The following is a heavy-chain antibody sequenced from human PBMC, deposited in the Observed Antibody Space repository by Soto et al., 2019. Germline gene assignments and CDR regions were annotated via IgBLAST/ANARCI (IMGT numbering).Heavy chain of an antibody. CDR1: GGTFSSYA. J-gene: IGHJ3*02. V-gene: IGHV1-69*13. CDR3: ARERAEMATTTNAFDI. D-gene: IGHD5-12*01. CDR2: IIPIFGTA. Sequence: ASVKVSCKASGGTFSSYAISWVRQAPGQGLEWMGGIIPIFGTANYAQKFQGRVTITADESTSTAYMELSSLRSEDTAVYYCARERAEMATTTNAFDIWGQGTMVTVSS.